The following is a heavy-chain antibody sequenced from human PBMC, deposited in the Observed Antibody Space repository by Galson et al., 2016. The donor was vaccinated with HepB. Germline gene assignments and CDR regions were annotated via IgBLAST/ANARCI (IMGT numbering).Heavy chain of an antibody. CDR1: GFTFSNYD. D-gene: IGHD6-19*01. V-gene: IGHV3-13*01. CDR2: IYTAGDT. Sequence: SLRLSCAASGFTFSNYDMHWVRQAPGKGLEWVSSIYTAGDTYYQDSVEGRFTVSRENGKDSLYLHMESLRAGDTAVYFCARGSYSSDWYRSSAYDFGMDVWGKGTPVTFSS. CDR3: ARGSYSSDWYRSSAYDFGMDV. J-gene: IGHJ6*04.